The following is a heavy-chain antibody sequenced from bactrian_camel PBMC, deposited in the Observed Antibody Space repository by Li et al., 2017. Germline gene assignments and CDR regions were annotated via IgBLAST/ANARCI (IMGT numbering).Heavy chain of an antibody. CDR2: MYTGFGGGNI. CDR3: VDDCYGSRYYLARRTNV. J-gene: IGHJ4*01. Sequence: HVQLVESGGGSVQVGGSLRLSCVASGDTISRYCMGWFRQIPDKEREGVAAMYTGFGGGNIYYDDSVKGRFTISQDNSKNTLFLQMNVLRPEDTAMYYCVDDCYGSRYYLARRTNVWGQGTQVTVS. D-gene: IGHD6*01. CDR1: GDTISRYC. V-gene: IGHV3S1*01.